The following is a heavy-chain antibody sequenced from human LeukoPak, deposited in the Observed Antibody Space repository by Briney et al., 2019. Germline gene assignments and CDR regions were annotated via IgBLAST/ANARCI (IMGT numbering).Heavy chain of an antibody. D-gene: IGHD2-15*01. CDR1: GGSISSYY. CDR2: IYYSGST. J-gene: IGHJ6*02. V-gene: IGHV4-59*08. Sequence: SETLSLTCTVSGGSISSYYWSWIRQPPGKGLEWIGYIYYSGSTNYNPSLKSRVTISVDTSKNQFSLKLSSVTAADTAVYYCASHKAATGYYYYGMDVGGQGTTVTVSS. CDR3: ASHKAATGYYYYGMDV.